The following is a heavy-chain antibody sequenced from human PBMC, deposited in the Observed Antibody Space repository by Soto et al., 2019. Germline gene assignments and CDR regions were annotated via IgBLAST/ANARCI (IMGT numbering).Heavy chain of an antibody. CDR2: IGGSGGST. V-gene: IGHV3-23*01. CDR1: GFTFSSYA. CDR3: AKCGQWAYDYGGNCDY. D-gene: IGHD4-17*01. Sequence: EVHLLESGGGLVQPGGSLRLSCAASGFTFSSYAMSWVRQAPGKGLEWVSVIGGSGGSTYYADSVKGRFTITRDNSKNTVHLQMNSLRAEDTAVYYCAKCGQWAYDYGGNCDYWGQGTLVTVSS. J-gene: IGHJ4*02.